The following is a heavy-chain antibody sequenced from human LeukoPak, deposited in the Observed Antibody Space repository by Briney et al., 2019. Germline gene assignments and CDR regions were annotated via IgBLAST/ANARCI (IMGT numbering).Heavy chain of an antibody. CDR1: GGSISSYY. J-gene: IGHJ4*02. V-gene: IGHV4-59*01. D-gene: IGHD5-12*01. CDR3: ARARFSGYDLDY. Sequence: SETLSLTCTVSGGSISSYYWSWIRQPPGKGLEWIGYIYYSGSTNYNPSLKSRVTISVDTSKNQFSLKLSSVTAADTAVYYYARARFSGYDLDYWGQGTLVTVSS. CDR2: IYYSGST.